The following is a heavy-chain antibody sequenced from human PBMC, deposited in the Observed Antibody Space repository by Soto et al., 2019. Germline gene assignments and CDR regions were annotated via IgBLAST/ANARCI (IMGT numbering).Heavy chain of an antibody. V-gene: IGHV3-74*01. CDR3: ARVRRSGWYARFDY. CDR1: GFTFSSYW. CDR2: INSDGSST. Sequence: GGSLRLSCAASGFTFSSYWMHWVRQAPGKGLVWVSRINSDGSSTSYADSVKGRFTISRDNAKNTLYLQMNSLRAEDTAVYYCARVRRSGWYARFDYWGQGTLVTVSS. J-gene: IGHJ4*02. D-gene: IGHD6-19*01.